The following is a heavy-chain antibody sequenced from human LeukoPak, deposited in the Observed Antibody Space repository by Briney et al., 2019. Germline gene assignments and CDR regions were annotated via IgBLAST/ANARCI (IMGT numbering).Heavy chain of an antibody. CDR3: ARALRYFDWLFAGFYYYYMDV. CDR2: ISPGGGPT. Sequence: GGSLRLSCAGSGFPFSIYGMNWVRQAPGKGLEWVSGISPGGGPTYYADSVKGRFTISRDNAKNSLYLQMNSLRAEDTAVYYCARALRYFDWLFAGFYYYYMDVWGKGTTVTVSS. D-gene: IGHD3-9*01. V-gene: IGHV3-48*01. CDR1: GFPFSIYG. J-gene: IGHJ6*03.